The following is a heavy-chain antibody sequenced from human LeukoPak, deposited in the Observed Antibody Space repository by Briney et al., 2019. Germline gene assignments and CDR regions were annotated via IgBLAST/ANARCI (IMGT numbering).Heavy chain of an antibody. CDR2: IYHSGST. Sequence: PSETLSLTCAVSGGSISSGGYSWSWIRQPPGKGLEWIGYIYHSGSTYYNPSLKSRVTISVDRSKNQFSLKLSSVTAADTAVYYCARAHGIVVVPATPLNWFGPWGQGTLVTVSS. D-gene: IGHD2-2*01. J-gene: IGHJ5*02. CDR1: GGSISSGGYS. CDR3: ARAHGIVVVPATPLNWFGP. V-gene: IGHV4-30-2*01.